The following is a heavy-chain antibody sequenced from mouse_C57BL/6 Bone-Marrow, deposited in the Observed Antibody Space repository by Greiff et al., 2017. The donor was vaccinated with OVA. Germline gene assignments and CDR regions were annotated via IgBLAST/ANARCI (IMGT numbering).Heavy chain of an antibody. D-gene: IGHD2-3*01. CDR1: GYTFTSYG. V-gene: IGHV1-81*01. Sequence: VKLVESGAELARPGASVKLSCKASGYTFTSYGISWVKQRTGQGLEWIGEIYPRSGNTYYNEKFKGKATLTADKSSSTAYMELRSLTSEDSAVYFCARSRWLLRGYWYFDVWGTGTTVTVSS. CDR3: ARSRWLLRGYWYFDV. CDR2: IYPRSGNT. J-gene: IGHJ1*03.